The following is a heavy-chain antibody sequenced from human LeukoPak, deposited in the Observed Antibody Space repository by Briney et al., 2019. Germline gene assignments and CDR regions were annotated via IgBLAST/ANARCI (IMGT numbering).Heavy chain of an antibody. V-gene: IGHV1-18*01. CDR1: GYTFTSYG. CDR2: ISAYNGNT. CDR3: ARVLAYCGGDPTCSAFDY. Sequence: ASVKVSCKASGYTFTSYGISWVRQAPGQGLEWMGWISAYNGNTNYAQKFQGRVTMTRDTSISTAYMELSRLRSDDTAVYYCARVLAYCGGDPTCSAFDYWGQGTLVTVSS. D-gene: IGHD2-21*02. J-gene: IGHJ4*02.